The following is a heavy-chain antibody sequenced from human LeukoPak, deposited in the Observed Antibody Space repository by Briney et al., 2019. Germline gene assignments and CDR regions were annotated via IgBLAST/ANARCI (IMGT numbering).Heavy chain of an antibody. CDR2: INTNTGNP. V-gene: IGHV7-4-1*02. J-gene: IGHJ5*02. CDR1: GYTFTSYA. Sequence: ASVKVSCKASGYTFTSYAMNWVRQAPGQGLEWMGWINTNTGNPTYAQGFTGRFVFSLDTSVSTAYLQISSLKAEDTAVYYCARDYGDTEYNWFDPWGQGTLVTVSS. CDR3: ARDYGDTEYNWFDP. D-gene: IGHD4-17*01.